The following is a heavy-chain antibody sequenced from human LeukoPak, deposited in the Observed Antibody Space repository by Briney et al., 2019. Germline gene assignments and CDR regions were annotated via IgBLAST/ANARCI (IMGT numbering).Heavy chain of an antibody. Sequence: GGSLRLSCAASGFTFSSYSMNWVRQAPGKGLEWVAVISYDGSNKYYADSVKGRFTISRDNSKNTLYLQMNSLRAEDTAVYYCARDPRKDYYFDYWGQGTLVTVSS. CDR1: GFTFSSYS. CDR2: ISYDGSNK. CDR3: ARDPRKDYYFDY. V-gene: IGHV3-30*03. J-gene: IGHJ4*02. D-gene: IGHD1-14*01.